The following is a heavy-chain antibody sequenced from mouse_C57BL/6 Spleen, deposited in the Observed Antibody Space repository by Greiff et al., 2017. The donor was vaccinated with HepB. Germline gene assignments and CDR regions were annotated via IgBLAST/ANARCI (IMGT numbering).Heavy chain of an antibody. V-gene: IGHV1-82*01. Sequence: QVQLQQSGPELVKPGASVKISCKASGYAFSSSWMNWVKQRPGKGLEWIGRIYPGDGATNYNGKFKGKATLTADKSSSTAYMQLSSLTSEDSAVYFCARSYRGYFDVWGTGTTVTVSA. CDR2: IYPGDGAT. J-gene: IGHJ1*03. CDR1: GYAFSSSW. CDR3: ARSYRGYFDV. D-gene: IGHD2-10*01.